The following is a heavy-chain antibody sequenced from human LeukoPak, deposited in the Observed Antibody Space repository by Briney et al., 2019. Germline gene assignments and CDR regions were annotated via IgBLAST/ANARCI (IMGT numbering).Heavy chain of an antibody. J-gene: IGHJ1*01. CDR2: IIPLFGSA. CDR3: ARSIFVAVSGLPFQH. Sequence: SVKVSCKASGDTFRTYSVSWVRQAPGQPLEWMGGIIPLFGSAHYAQKFQGRLTITTDGSSTTAYMDLSSLRSEDTAVYYCARSIFVAVSGLPFQHWGQGTLVTVSS. CDR1: GDTFRTYS. V-gene: IGHV1-69*05. D-gene: IGHD6-19*01.